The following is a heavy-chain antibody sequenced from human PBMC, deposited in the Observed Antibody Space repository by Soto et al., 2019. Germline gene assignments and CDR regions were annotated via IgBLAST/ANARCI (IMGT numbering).Heavy chain of an antibody. V-gene: IGHV3-30*03. CDR1: GFTFSSYG. J-gene: IGHJ1*01. D-gene: IGHD2-21*02. CDR3: ARDTYDCGGDCYSEYFQH. Sequence: PGGSLRLSCAASGFTFSSYGMHWVRQAPGKGLEWVAVISYHGSNKYYADSVKGRFTISRDNSKNTLYLQMNSLRAEDTAVYYCARDTYDCGGDCYSEYFQHWGQGTLVTVSS. CDR2: ISYHGSNK.